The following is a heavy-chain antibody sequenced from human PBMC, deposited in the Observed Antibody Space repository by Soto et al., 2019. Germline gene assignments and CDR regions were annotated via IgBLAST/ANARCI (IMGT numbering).Heavy chain of an antibody. D-gene: IGHD5-18*01. J-gene: IGHJ4*02. CDR3: ARHGYSYGGGYFDY. CDR2: IYSGGSA. Sequence: EVQLVESGGGLVQPGGSLRLSCAASGFTVSSNYMSWVRQAPGKGLEWVSVIYSGGSAYYADSEKGRFTISRDNSKTTLYLQMNSLRAEATAVYYCARHGYSYGGGYFDYWGQGTLVTVSS. V-gene: IGHV3-66*04. CDR1: GFTVSSNY.